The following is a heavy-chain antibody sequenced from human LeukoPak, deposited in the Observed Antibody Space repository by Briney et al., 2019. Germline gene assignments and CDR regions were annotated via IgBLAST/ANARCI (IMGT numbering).Heavy chain of an antibody. CDR2: ISSSGSTI. D-gene: IGHD3-10*01. J-gene: IGHJ4*02. V-gene: IGHV3-11*01. CDR1: GFTFSDYY. CDR3: ARDPALAMVRGVIDY. Sequence: GGSLRLSCAASGFTFSDYYVSWIRQAPGKGLEWVSYISSSGSTIYYADSVKGRFTISRDNAKNSLYLQMNSLRAEDTAVYYCARDPALAMVRGVIDYWGQGTLVTVSS.